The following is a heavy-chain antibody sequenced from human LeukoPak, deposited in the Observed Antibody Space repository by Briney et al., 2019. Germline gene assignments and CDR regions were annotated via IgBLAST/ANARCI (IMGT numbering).Heavy chain of an antibody. Sequence: GASGKASCKASGYTFTGYYMHWVRQAPGQGLEWMGWINPNSGGTNYAQKFQGRVTMTRDTSISTAYMELSRLRSDDTAVYYCARSHKDTAMVTWGQGTLVTVSS. J-gene: IGHJ5*02. D-gene: IGHD5-18*01. CDR3: ARSHKDTAMVT. V-gene: IGHV1-2*02. CDR2: INPNSGGT. CDR1: GYTFTGYY.